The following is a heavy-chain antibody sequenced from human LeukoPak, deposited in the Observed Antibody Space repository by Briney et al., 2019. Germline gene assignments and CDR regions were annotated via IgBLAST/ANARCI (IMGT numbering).Heavy chain of an antibody. D-gene: IGHD6-13*01. V-gene: IGHV4-39*01. CDR2: IYYSGST. CDR1: GFTFSGYA. Sequence: PGGSLRLSCAASGFTFSGYAMSWVRQAPGKGLEWIGSIYYSGSTYYNPSLKSRVTISVDTSKNQFSLKLTSVTAADTAVYYCARRLAGTEDYWGQGTLVTVSS. CDR3: ARRLAGTEDY. J-gene: IGHJ4*02.